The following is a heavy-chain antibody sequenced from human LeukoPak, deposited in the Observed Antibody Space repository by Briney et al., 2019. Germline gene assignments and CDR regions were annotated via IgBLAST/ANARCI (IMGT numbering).Heavy chain of an antibody. CDR1: GYTFTSYG. CDR3: ARPKGYSYGYFVY. J-gene: IGHJ4*02. D-gene: IGHD5-18*01. V-gene: IGHV1-18*01. Sequence: ASMKVSRKASGYTFTSYGISWVRQAPGQGLEWMGWISAYNGNTNYAQKLQGRVTMTTDTSTSTACMELRSLRSDDTAVYYCARPKGYSYGYFVYWGQGTLVTVSS. CDR2: ISAYNGNT.